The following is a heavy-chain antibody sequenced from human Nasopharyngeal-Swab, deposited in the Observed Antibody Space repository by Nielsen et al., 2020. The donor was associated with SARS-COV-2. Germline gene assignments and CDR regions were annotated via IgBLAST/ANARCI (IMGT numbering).Heavy chain of an antibody. V-gene: IGHV3-7*03. CDR3: AKDHVDYSGSSQGAFDI. Sequence: GESLKISCAASGFTFTNYWMSWFRQAPGKGPEWVANINQDESVKYYVDSVKGRFTISRDNAKNSLYLQMNSLRAEDTALYYCAKDHVDYSGSSQGAFDIWGQGTMVTVSS. CDR2: INQDESVK. CDR1: GFTFTNYW. D-gene: IGHD1-26*01. J-gene: IGHJ3*02.